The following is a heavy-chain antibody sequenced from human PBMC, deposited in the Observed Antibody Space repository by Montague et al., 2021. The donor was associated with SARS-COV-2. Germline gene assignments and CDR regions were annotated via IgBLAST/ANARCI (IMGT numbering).Heavy chain of an antibody. CDR2: IDIKRST. D-gene: IGHD2-21*01. J-gene: IGHJ4*02. V-gene: IGHV4-4*07. Sequence: SETLSLTCTVSGGAEHRRRSEEHTSELQSPCKLVWRLLIDIKRSTRYSPSLESRVTMSIDTDKCQFSLKLISVTAADTGVYYCVGDAYNPLDGNWGQGTLVTVSS. CDR1: GGAEHRRR. CDR3: VGDAYNPLDGN.